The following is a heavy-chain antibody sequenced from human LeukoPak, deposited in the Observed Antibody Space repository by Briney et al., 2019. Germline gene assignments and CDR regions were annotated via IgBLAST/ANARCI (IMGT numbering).Heavy chain of an antibody. D-gene: IGHD2-15*01. Sequence: SGTLSLTCAVYGGSFSGYYWSWIRQPPGKGLEWIGEINHSGSTNYNPSLKSRVTISVDTSKKQFSLKLTSVTAADTAVYYCARDPGGHCDGHSCWGSRIDPWGQGTLVTVSS. CDR2: INHSGST. V-gene: IGHV4-34*01. CDR3: ARDPGGHCDGHSCWGSRIDP. J-gene: IGHJ5*02. CDR1: GGSFSGYY.